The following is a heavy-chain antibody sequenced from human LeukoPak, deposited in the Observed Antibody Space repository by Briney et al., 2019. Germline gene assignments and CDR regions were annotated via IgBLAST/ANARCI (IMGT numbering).Heavy chain of an antibody. CDR3: AKDQGYYYGHSLDY. V-gene: IGHV3-30*02. D-gene: IGHD3-10*01. J-gene: IGHJ4*02. CDR1: GFTFSSYG. CDR2: IRFDGTNK. Sequence: GGSLRLSCAASGFTFSSYGMHWVRQAPGKGLEWVAFIRFDGTNKHYADSVKGRFTISRDTSRNTLFLHMSSLRVEDTAVYYCAKDQGYYYGHSLDYWGQGTLVTVSS.